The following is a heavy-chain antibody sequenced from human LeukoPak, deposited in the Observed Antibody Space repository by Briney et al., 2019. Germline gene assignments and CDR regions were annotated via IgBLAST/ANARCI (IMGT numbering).Heavy chain of an antibody. CDR1: GIIFSSYG. CDR3: ARAGYGDPHFDF. J-gene: IGHJ4*02. D-gene: IGHD4-17*01. CDR2: IWYDGSEK. V-gene: IGHV3-33*01. Sequence: GGSLRLSCEASGIIFSSYGIHWVRQAPGKGLEWVAVIWYDGSEKFYTDSVKGRFAISRDNSKNTVDLQMNSLRAEDTAAYYCARAGYGDPHFDFWGQGTLVTVSS.